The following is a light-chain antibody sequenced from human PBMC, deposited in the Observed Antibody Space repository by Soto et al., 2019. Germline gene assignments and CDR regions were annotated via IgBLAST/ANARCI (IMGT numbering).Light chain of an antibody. CDR3: QAYDSSLSGWV. V-gene: IGLV1-40*01. CDR1: SSNIGAGYD. J-gene: IGLJ3*02. CDR2: GNS. Sequence: QTVVTQPPSVSGAPGQRVTISCTGSSSNIGAGYDVHWYQQLPGTAPKLLIYGNSNRPSGVPDRFSGSKSGTSASLAITGLQAADEADYYGQAYDSSLSGWVFGGGTKLTVL.